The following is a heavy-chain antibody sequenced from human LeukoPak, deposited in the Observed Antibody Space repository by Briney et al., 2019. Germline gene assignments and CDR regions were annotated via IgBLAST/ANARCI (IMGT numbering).Heavy chain of an antibody. CDR1: GYTFTDYY. V-gene: IGHV1-2*02. D-gene: IGHD2-21*01. CDR3: ARGSPMTKSFPQDY. J-gene: IGHJ4*02. Sequence: ASVKVSCKASGYTFTDYYMHWVRPAPGQGLEWMGWINPNSGDTKSAQAFQGRVTMTRDTSVNTAYMELSSLRSDDTAVYYCARGSPMTKSFPQDYWGKGTLITVSS. CDR2: INPNSGDT.